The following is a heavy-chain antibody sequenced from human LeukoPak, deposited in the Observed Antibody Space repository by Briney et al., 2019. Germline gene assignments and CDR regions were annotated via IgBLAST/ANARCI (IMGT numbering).Heavy chain of an antibody. D-gene: IGHD6-13*01. Sequence: SETLSLTCTVSGGSISSSSYYWGWIRQPPGKGLEWIGEIYHSGSTNYNPSLKSRVTISVDKSKNQFSLKLSSVTAADTAVYYCARGGGIAAAGRYFQHWGQGTLVTVSS. V-gene: IGHV4-39*07. J-gene: IGHJ1*01. CDR2: IYHSGST. CDR3: ARGGGIAAAGRYFQH. CDR1: GGSISSSSYY.